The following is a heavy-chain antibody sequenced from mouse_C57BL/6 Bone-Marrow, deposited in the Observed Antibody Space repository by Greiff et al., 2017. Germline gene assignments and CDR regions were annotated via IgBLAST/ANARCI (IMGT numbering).Heavy chain of an antibody. Sequence: QVQLQQSGPELVKPGASVKLSCKASGYTFTSYDINWVKQRPGQGLEWIGWFYPRDGSTKYNEKFKGKATLTVDTSSSTAYMVLHSLASDDSAVYFCARRAVVPYYYAMDYWGQGTSVTVSS. CDR2: FYPRDGST. CDR1: GYTFTSYD. J-gene: IGHJ4*01. D-gene: IGHD1-1*01. V-gene: IGHV1-85*01. CDR3: ARRAVVPYYYAMDY.